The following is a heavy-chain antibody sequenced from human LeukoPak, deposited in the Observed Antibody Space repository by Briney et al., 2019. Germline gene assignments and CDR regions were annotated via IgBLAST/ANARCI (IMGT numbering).Heavy chain of an antibody. V-gene: IGHV3-74*01. CDR2: MSGDGRST. CDR1: GFTFNSYW. D-gene: IGHD3-10*01. J-gene: IGHJ5*02. Sequence: GGSLRLSCAASGFTFNSYWMHWVRHAPGKGLVWVSRMSGDGRSTSYADSVKGQFTISRDNAKNTLYLQMDSLRGEDTAVYYCASGYYGSGSYLTPWVQGTLVTVSS. CDR3: ASGYYGSGSYLTP.